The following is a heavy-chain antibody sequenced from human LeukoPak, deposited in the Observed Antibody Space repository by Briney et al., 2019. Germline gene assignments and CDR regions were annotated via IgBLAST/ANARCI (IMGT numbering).Heavy chain of an antibody. V-gene: IGHV4-4*07. CDR3: ARCGYIYGSLPYYYMDV. D-gene: IGHD5-18*01. Sequence: SETLSLTCTVSGGSISSYYWSWIRQPAGKGLEWIGRIYTSGSTNYSPSLKSRVTMSVDTSKNQFSLKLSSVTAADTAVYYCARCGYIYGSLPYYYMDVWGKGTTVTISS. CDR2: IYTSGST. CDR1: GGSISSYY. J-gene: IGHJ6*03.